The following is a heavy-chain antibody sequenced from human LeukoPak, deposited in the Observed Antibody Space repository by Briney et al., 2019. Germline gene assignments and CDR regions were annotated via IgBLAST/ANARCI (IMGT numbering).Heavy chain of an antibody. CDR2: INTNTGNP. J-gene: IGHJ4*02. D-gene: IGHD2-15*01. Sequence: ASVKVSCKASGYTFTSYAMNWVRQAPGQGLEWMGWINTNTGNPTYAQGFTGRFVFSLDTSVSTAYLQISSLKAEDTAVYYCASSYCSGGSCPAPFDYWGQGTLVTVSS. CDR3: ASSYCSGGSCPAPFDY. CDR1: GYTFTSYA. V-gene: IGHV7-4-1*02.